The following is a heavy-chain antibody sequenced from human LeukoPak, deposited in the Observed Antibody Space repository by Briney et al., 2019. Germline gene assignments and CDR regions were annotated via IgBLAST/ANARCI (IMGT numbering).Heavy chain of an antibody. Sequence: ASVKVSCKASGYTFTSYDINWVRQATGQGLEWMGWMNPNSGNTGYAQKFQGRVTMTRNTSISTAYMELSSLRSEDTAVYYCARDLSKWYYYGSGSSETFDYWGQGTLVTVSS. J-gene: IGHJ4*02. V-gene: IGHV1-8*01. CDR3: ARDLSKWYYYGSGSSETFDY. D-gene: IGHD3-10*01. CDR1: GYTFTSYD. CDR2: MNPNSGNT.